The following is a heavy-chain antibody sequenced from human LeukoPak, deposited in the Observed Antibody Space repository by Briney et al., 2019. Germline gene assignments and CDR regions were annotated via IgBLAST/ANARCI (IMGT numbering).Heavy chain of an antibody. J-gene: IGHJ5*02. CDR3: ARGSSNIAARNNCFDP. CDR2: ISSSSSYI. CDR1: GFTFCSYS. Sequence: GGSLRLSCAASGFTFCSYSMKWVRQAPGKGLEWVSSISSSSSYIYYADSVTGRFTISRDNAKNSLYLQMNSLRAEDTAVYYCARGSSNIAARNNCFDPWGQGTLVTVSS. D-gene: IGHD6-6*01. V-gene: IGHV3-21*01.